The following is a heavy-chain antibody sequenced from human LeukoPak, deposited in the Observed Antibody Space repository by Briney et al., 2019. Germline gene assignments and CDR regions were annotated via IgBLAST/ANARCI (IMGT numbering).Heavy chain of an antibody. CDR2: IYTTGNT. CDR1: GGSVYSYY. V-gene: IGHV4-4*07. CDR3: ARDLTVAGDFYFDY. J-gene: IGHJ4*02. D-gene: IGHD6-19*01. Sequence: SETLSLTCTVSGGSVYSYYCSWIRQPAGKGLEWIGRIYTTGNTNYNPSLKSRVTMSVDTSKNQFSLRLTSVTAADTAVYFCARDLTVAGDFYFDYWGQGALVTVSS.